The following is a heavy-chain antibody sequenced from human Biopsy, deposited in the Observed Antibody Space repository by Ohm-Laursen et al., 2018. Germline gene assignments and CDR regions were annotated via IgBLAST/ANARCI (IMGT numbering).Heavy chain of an antibody. CDR2: INHRGTT. J-gene: IGHJ6*02. CDR3: VRGVDYYDPYHYYALDV. CDR1: GGSFSEYY. Sequence: SETLSLTCAVYGGSFSEYYWTWIRQPPGKGLEWIGEINHRGTTNYNPSLKSRVAISVDTSKNQFSLTLRSLTAADRAMYYCVRGVDYYDPYHYYALDVWGQGTTVTVS. D-gene: IGHD3-22*01. V-gene: IGHV4-34*01.